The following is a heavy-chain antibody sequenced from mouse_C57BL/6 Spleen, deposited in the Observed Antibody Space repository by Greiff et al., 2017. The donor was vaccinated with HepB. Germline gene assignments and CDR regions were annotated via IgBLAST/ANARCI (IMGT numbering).Heavy chain of an antibody. CDR2: ISSGSSTI. CDR1: GFTFSDYG. V-gene: IGHV5-17*01. D-gene: IGHD2-3*01. Sequence: EVKLVESGGGLVKPGGSLKLSCAASGFTFSDYGMHWVRQAPEKGLEWVAYISSGSSTIYYADTVKGRFTISRDNAKNTLFLQMTSLRSEDTAMYHCARGDGYYNYFDYWGQGTTLTVSS. CDR3: ARGDGYYNYFDY. J-gene: IGHJ2*01.